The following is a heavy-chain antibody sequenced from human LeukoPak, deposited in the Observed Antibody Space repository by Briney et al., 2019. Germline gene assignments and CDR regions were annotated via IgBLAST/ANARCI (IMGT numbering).Heavy chain of an antibody. CDR1: GYTFTSYY. Sequence: ASVKVSCKASGYTFTSYYIHWMRQAPGQGLEWMGIINPGSGTTTYAQKFQGRVTMTRDTSTSTVYTELSSLRSEDTALYYCARGISGGSTVTYFFDYWGQGTLVTVSS. D-gene: IGHD4-11*01. J-gene: IGHJ4*02. CDR3: ARGISGGSTVTYFFDY. CDR2: INPGSGTT. V-gene: IGHV1-46*01.